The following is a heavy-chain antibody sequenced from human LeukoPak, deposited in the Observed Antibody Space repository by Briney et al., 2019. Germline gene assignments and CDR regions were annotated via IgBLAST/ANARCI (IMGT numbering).Heavy chain of an antibody. CDR1: GGSISSYY. V-gene: IGHV4-59*01. J-gene: IGHJ3*02. CDR3: ARDLLGTYYYDSSGYRFDI. D-gene: IGHD3-22*01. CDR2: IYYSGST. Sequence: SETLSLTCTVSGGSISSYYWSWIRQPPGKGLEWIGYIYYSGSTNYNPSLKSRVTISVDTSKNQFSLKLSSVTAADTAVYYCARDLLGTYYYDSSGYRFDIWGQGTMVTVSS.